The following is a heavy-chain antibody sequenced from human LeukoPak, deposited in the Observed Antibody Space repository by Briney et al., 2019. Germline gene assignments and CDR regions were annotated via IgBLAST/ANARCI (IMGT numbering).Heavy chain of an antibody. V-gene: IGHV3-48*02. D-gene: IGHD2-21*02. Sequence: GGSLRLSCAASGFTFSTYIMNWVRQAPGKGLEWTSYIHSSSSSIYYADSVKGRFTISRDNAKNSLYLQMNSLRDEDTAVYYCARDRLRAGSFDIWGQGTMVTVSS. CDR2: IHSSSSSI. CDR3: ARDRLRAGSFDI. J-gene: IGHJ3*02. CDR1: GFTFSTYI.